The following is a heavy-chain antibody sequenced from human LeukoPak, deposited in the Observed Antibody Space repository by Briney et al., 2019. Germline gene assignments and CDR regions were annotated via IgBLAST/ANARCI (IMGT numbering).Heavy chain of an antibody. D-gene: IGHD4-17*01. V-gene: IGHV3-21*01. CDR2: ISSSSSYI. Sequence: GGSLRLSCAASGFTFSTYYMNWVRQAPGKGLEWVSSISSSSSYIYYADSVKGRFTISRGNPKNSLYLQMNSLRAEDTAVYYCARDTGDYYFDSWGQGTLVTVSS. J-gene: IGHJ4*02. CDR1: GFTFSTYY. CDR3: ARDTGDYYFDS.